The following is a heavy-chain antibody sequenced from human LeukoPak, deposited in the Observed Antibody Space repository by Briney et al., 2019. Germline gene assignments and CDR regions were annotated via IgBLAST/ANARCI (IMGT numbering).Heavy chain of an antibody. CDR1: GGSIISSSYY. CDR3: ASGYSHRRFFDY. CDR2: FYYSGST. V-gene: IGHV4-39*01. J-gene: IGHJ4*02. D-gene: IGHD3-22*01. Sequence: SETLSLTCTVSGGSIISSSYYWGWIRQPPGKGLEWIGNFYYSGSTYYNPSLKSRVTISVDTSKNQFSLKLSSVTAADTAVYYCASGYSHRRFFDYWGQGTLVTVSS.